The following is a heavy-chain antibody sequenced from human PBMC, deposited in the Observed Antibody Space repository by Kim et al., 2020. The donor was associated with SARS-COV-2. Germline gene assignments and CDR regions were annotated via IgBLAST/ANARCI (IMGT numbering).Heavy chain of an antibody. CDR3: ARPYYYGSGSEGDY. V-gene: IGHV4-39*01. Sequence: ITSLKGRVTISVDTSKNQCYLKLSAVTAADTAVYYCARPYYYGSGSEGDYWGQGTLVTVSS. D-gene: IGHD3-10*01. J-gene: IGHJ4*02.